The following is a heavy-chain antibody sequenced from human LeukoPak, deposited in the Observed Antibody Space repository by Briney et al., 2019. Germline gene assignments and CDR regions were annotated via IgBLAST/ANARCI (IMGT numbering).Heavy chain of an antibody. CDR2: IIPILGIA. J-gene: IGHJ6*02. D-gene: IGHD2-21*02. Sequence: SVKVSCKASGGTFSSYTISWVRQAPGQGLEWMGRIIPILGIANYAQKSQGRVTITADKSTSTAYMELSSLRSEDTAVYYCARGVCGGDCYGYYYYGMDVWGQGTTVTVSS. CDR3: ARGVCGGDCYGYYYYGMDV. V-gene: IGHV1-69*02. CDR1: GGTFSSYT.